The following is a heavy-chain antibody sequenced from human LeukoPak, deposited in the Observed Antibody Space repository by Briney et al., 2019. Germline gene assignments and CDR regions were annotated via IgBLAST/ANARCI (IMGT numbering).Heavy chain of an antibody. CDR2: IYSNGWT. CDR1: GGSISTDLYY. J-gene: IGHJ5*02. V-gene: IGHV4-61*02. CDR3: ARGSGWNSFDP. Sequence: SQTLSLTCTVSGGSISTDLYYWTWIRQPAGKGLEWIGRIYSNGWTDYNPPLKSRVSISIDTSKNHLSLEMSLATAADTALYYCARGSGWNSFDPWGQGTLVTVSS. D-gene: IGHD6-19*01.